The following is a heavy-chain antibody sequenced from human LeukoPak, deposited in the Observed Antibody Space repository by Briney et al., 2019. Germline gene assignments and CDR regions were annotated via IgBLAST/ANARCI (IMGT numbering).Heavy chain of an antibody. J-gene: IGHJ3*02. V-gene: IGHV3-7*01. CDR1: GFTFSNSW. Sequence: GGSLRLSCAGSGFTFSNSWMAWVRQAPGKGLEWVANIKEDGTAKNYVVSARGRFTISRDNAKNSLFLQMNSLRGEDTAVYYCTRDSGYNAFDIWGQGTMVTVSS. D-gene: IGHD5-12*01. CDR2: IKEDGTAK. CDR3: TRDSGYNAFDI.